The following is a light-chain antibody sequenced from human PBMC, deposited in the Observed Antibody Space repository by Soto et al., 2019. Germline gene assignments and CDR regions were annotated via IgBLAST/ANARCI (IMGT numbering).Light chain of an antibody. CDR3: QQRNYWQVT. CDR1: QSVGSS. CDR2: GAS. Sequence: EIVLTQSPGTLSLSPGERATLSCRASQSVGSSLSWYQQKPGQAPRLLFYGASNRATAIPDRFSGSGFGTDFTLTITRLEPEDFAVYYCQQRNYWQVTFGQGTRLEIK. V-gene: IGKV3-11*01. J-gene: IGKJ5*01.